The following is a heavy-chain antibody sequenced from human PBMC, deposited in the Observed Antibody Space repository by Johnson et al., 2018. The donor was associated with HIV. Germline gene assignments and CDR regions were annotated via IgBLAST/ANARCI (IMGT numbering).Heavy chain of an antibody. CDR3: AREGSSGYYDALTGSLLRGTFDV. CDR2: INSDGSST. V-gene: IGHV3-74*01. D-gene: IGHD3-22*01. J-gene: IGHJ3*01. CDR1: GFTFSSYW. Sequence: VQLVESGGGVVKPGGSLRLSCAASGFTFSSYWMHWVRQAPGKGLVWVSRINSDGSSTNYADSVRGRFTISRDNAKNTLYVQMNSLRVEDTAVYYCAREGSSGYYDALTGSLLRGTFDVWGQGTMVTVSS.